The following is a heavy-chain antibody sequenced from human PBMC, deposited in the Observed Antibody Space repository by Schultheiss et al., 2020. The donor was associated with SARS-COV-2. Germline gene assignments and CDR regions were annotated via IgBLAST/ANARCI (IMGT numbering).Heavy chain of an antibody. V-gene: IGHV1-69*13. CDR3: ARGSGFDY. CDR2: IIPIFGTA. D-gene: IGHD6-19*01. Sequence: SVKVSCKASGYTFTDYFMYWVRQAPGQGLEWMGGIIPIFGTANYAQKFQGRVTITADESTSTAYMELSSLRSEDTAVYYCARGSGFDYWGQGTLVTVSS. J-gene: IGHJ4*02. CDR1: GYTFTDYF.